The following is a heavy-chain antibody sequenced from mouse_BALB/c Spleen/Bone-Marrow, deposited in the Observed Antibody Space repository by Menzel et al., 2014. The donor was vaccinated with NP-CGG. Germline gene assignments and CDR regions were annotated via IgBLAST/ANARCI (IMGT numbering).Heavy chain of an antibody. CDR3: ARNYDYDGGYYAMDY. Sequence: LKQSGAELAKPGASVKMSCKASGYNFISYWMHWVKQRPGQGLEWIGYINPSTGYTEYNQKFKDKATLTADKSSSKAYMQLSSLTSEDSAVYYCARNYDYDGGYYAMDYWGQGTSVTVSS. CDR1: GYNFISYW. CDR2: INPSTGYT. V-gene: IGHV1-7*01. J-gene: IGHJ4*01. D-gene: IGHD2-4*01.